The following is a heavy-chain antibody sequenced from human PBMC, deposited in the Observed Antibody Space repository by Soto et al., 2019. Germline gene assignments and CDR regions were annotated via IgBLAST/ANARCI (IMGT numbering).Heavy chain of an antibody. J-gene: IGHJ2*01. V-gene: IGHV4-4*07. Sequence: QVQLQESGPGLVKTSETLSLTCTVSGVSISPYYWTWIRQPAGKGLEWIGHLYSSGRATYNPSLKNRVTMSVFRDQFSLTLTSVPAADTAVYYCARHFAVNTALDYYYFDLWGRGALVTVS. CDR1: GVSISPYY. CDR2: LYSSGRA. CDR3: ARHFAVNTALDYYYFDL. D-gene: IGHD5-18*01.